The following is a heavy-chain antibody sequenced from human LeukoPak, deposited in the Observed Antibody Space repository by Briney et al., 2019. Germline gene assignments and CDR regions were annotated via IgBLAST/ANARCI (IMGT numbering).Heavy chain of an antibody. Sequence: PGGSLRLSCAASGFTFSNYGMHWVRQAPGKGLEWLAAIFYDGSNKYYADTVKGRFTISRDNSKNTLYLQVNSLTAEDTAVYYCARDQALYFSYGDYWGQGTLVTVYS. J-gene: IGHJ4*02. CDR3: ARDQALYFSYGDY. CDR1: GFTFSNYG. D-gene: IGHD2/OR15-2a*01. CDR2: IFYDGSNK. V-gene: IGHV3-33*01.